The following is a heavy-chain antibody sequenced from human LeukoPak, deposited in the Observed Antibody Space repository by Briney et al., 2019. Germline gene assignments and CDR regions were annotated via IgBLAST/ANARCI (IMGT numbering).Heavy chain of an antibody. D-gene: IGHD6-6*01. CDR3: ARGFRIGQLVHWYFDL. J-gene: IGHJ2*01. CDR1: GGSIGSGSYY. V-gene: IGHV4-61*09. CDR2: IYTSGST. Sequence: SETLSLTCTVSGGSIGSGSYYWSWIRQPAGKGLEWIGHIYTSGSTNYNPSLKSRVTISVDTSKNQFSLKLSSVTAADTAVHYCARGFRIGQLVHWYFDLWGRGTLVTVSS.